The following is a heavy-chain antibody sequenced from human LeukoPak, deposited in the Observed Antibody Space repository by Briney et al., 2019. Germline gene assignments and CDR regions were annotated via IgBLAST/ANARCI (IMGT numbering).Heavy chain of an antibody. CDR2: ISSNSDTI. J-gene: IGHJ4*02. CDR3: VRGAYSSSWLNFDY. CDR1: GFTFSTYS. D-gene: IGHD6-13*01. V-gene: IGHV3-48*01. Sequence: GGSLRLSCAASGFTFSTYSVNWVRQAPGKGLEWVSYISSNSDTIYYADSVKGRFTISRDNAKNSLSLQMNSLRAEDTAVYYCVRGAYSSSWLNFDYWGQGTLVTVSS.